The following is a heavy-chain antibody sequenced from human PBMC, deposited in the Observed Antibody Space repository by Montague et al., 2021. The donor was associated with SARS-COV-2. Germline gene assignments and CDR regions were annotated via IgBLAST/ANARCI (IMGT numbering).Heavy chain of an antibody. CDR3: ARNMAY. CDR2: MYETGNM. J-gene: IGHJ4*02. V-gene: IGHV4-4*09. D-gene: IGHD2/OR15-2a*01. CDR1: SGSLSNYY. Sequence: SETLSLTCTVSSGSLSNYYWSWIRQSPDKGLEWIGYMYETGNMIYNPSLRSRVSISADTSKSQFSLRLTFVTAADSARYYCARNMAYWCQGVLVTV.